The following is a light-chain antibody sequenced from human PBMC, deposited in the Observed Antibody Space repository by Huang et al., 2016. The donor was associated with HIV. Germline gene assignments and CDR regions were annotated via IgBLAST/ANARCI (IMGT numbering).Light chain of an antibody. CDR1: QSVSSSY. CDR2: GAS. V-gene: IGKV3-20*01. Sequence: EIVLTQSPGTLSLSPGERATLSCRASQSVSSSYFAWYQQKPGQAPRLLIYGASNRATGIPDSVSGSGSGTDFTLTISRLEPEDFAVYYCQQYGSSPLTFGQGTKVEIK. CDR3: QQYGSSPLT. J-gene: IGKJ1*01.